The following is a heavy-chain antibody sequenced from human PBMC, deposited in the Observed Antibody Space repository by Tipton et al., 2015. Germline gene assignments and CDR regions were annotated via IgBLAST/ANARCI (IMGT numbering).Heavy chain of an antibody. J-gene: IGHJ4*02. CDR2: ITPHDSDT. Sequence: QLVQSGAESKKPGESLKISCRGSGYKFTNYWIGWVRQMPGKGLEWMGIITPHDSDTRYSPSCRGRVTFSADMTSITAYLQWDSLKASDPAMYYCARHRGYDSSGYYFGAVPDFWGQGTLVTVSS. CDR1: GYKFTNYW. CDR3: ARHRGYDSSGYYFGAVPDF. V-gene: IGHV5-51*01. D-gene: IGHD3-22*01.